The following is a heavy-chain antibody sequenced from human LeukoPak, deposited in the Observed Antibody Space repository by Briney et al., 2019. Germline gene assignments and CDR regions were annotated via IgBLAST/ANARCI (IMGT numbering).Heavy chain of an antibody. CDR1: GGSISSGDYY. D-gene: IGHD2-8*02. J-gene: IGHJ5*02. CDR3: ARSSLTGWFDP. Sequence: PSETLSLTCTVSGGSISSGDYYWSWIRRPPGKGLEWIGYIYYSGSTYYNPSLKSRVTISVDTSKNQFSLKLSSVTAADTAVYYCARSSLTGWFDPWGQGTLVTVSS. V-gene: IGHV4-30-4*01. CDR2: IYYSGST.